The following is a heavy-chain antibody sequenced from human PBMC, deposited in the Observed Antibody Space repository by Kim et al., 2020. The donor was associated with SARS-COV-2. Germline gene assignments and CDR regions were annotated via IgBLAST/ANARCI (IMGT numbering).Heavy chain of an antibody. J-gene: IGHJ4*02. CDR3: ARDGVGYSYGSEH. CDR1: GFTFSSYS. D-gene: IGHD5-18*01. Sequence: GGSLRLSCAASGFTFSSYSMNWVRQAPGKGLEWVSSISSSSSYIYYADSVKGRFTISRDNAKNSLYLQMNSLRAEDTAVYYCARDGVGYSYGSEHWGQGTLVTVSS. V-gene: IGHV3-21*01. CDR2: ISSSSSYI.